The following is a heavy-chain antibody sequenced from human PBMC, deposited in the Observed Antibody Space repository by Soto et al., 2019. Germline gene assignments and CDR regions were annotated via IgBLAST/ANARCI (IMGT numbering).Heavy chain of an antibody. V-gene: IGHV3-30*18. CDR1: GFTFSNYG. CDR2: VSSDGYTK. J-gene: IGHJ4*02. CDR3: AKDPTIAAANFEY. D-gene: IGHD2-2*01. Sequence: QVQLVESGGGVVQPGWSLTLSCSASGFTFSNYGIHWVRQAPGKRLEWVAVVSSDGYTKYYADSLKGRFTISRDNSRNTLYLQMTSLSEQDTGTYCCAKDPTIAAANFEYRCRGTLVIVSS.